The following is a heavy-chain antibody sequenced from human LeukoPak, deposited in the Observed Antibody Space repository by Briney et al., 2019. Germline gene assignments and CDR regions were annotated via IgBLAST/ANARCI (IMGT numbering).Heavy chain of an antibody. Sequence: SETLSLTCTVSGGSISSSSYYWGWIRQPPGKGLEWIGSIYYSGSTYYNPSLKSRVTISVDTSKNQFSLKLSSVTVADTAVYYCARHGSYLGIAAAGRGGFDPWGQGTLVTVSS. J-gene: IGHJ5*02. V-gene: IGHV4-39*01. CDR2: IYYSGST. CDR1: GGSISSSSYY. D-gene: IGHD6-13*01. CDR3: ARHGSYLGIAAAGRGGFDP.